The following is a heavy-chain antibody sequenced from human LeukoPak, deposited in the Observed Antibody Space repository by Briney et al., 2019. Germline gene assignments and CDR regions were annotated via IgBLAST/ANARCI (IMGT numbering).Heavy chain of an antibody. J-gene: IGHJ4*02. CDR2: INPSGGST. CDR1: GYTFTSYY. Sequence: ASVKVSCKASGYTFTSYYMHWVRQAPGQGLEGMGIINPSGGSTSYAQKFQGRVTMTRDMSTSTVYMELSSLRSEDTAVYYCARGEYYYDSSDYSVAFDYWGQGTLVTVSS. V-gene: IGHV1-46*01. D-gene: IGHD3-22*01. CDR3: ARGEYYYDSSDYSVAFDY.